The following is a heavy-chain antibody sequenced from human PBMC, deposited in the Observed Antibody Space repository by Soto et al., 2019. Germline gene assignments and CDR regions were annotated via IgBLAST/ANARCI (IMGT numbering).Heavy chain of an antibody. Sequence: QVQLVQSGAEVKKPGASVKVSCKASGYTFTSYYMHWVRQAPGQGLEWMGIINPSGGSTSYAQKFQGRVTMTRDTSTSTVYMELSSLRSEDTAVYYCARGLPFRGIAAAPRNRFDPWGQGTLVTVSS. CDR3: ARGLPFRGIAAAPRNRFDP. CDR2: INPSGGST. CDR1: GYTFTSYY. J-gene: IGHJ5*02. V-gene: IGHV1-46*01. D-gene: IGHD6-13*01.